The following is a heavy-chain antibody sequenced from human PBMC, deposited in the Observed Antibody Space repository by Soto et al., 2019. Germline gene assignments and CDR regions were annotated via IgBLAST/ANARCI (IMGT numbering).Heavy chain of an antibody. CDR1: GYSFTTYW. CDR3: AKSITVVVGTHYYAMAV. J-gene: IGHJ6*02. V-gene: IGHV5-10-1*01. Sequence: PGESLKISCQASGYSFTTYWISWVRQMPGKGLEWMGRINPSDSYTNYSPSFQGHVTISADKSISTAYLQWSSLKASDTAMYYCAKSITVVVGTHYYAMAVWGQGATVTVSS. D-gene: IGHD3-22*01. CDR2: INPSDSYT.